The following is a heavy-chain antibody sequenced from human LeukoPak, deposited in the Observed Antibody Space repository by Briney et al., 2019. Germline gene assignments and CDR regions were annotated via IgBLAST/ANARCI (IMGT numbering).Heavy chain of an antibody. D-gene: IGHD2-2*01. CDR2: ISSSGGTM. J-gene: IGHJ4*02. Sequence: GGSLRLSCAASEFAFSVYEMYWVRQAPGKGLEWVSCISSSGGTMYYADSVKGRFTISRDNAEKSLYLQMNSLRAEDTAVYYCARYCSSTKCLLYWGQGTLVTVSS. V-gene: IGHV3-48*03. CDR1: EFAFSVYE. CDR3: ARYCSSTKCLLY.